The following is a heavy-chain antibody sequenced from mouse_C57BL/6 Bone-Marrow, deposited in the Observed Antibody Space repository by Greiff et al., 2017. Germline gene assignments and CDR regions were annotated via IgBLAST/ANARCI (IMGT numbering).Heavy chain of an antibody. Sequence: VQLQQPGAELVKPGASVKLSCKASGYTFTSYWMQWVKQRPGQGLEWIGEIDPSDSDTNYNQKFKGKATLTVDTSSSTAYMQLSSLTSEDSAVYYCARWGRAPFDCWGQGTTLTVSS. D-gene: IGHD3-3*01. V-gene: IGHV1-50*01. CDR2: IDPSDSDT. CDR1: GYTFTSYW. J-gene: IGHJ2*01. CDR3: ARWGRAPFDC.